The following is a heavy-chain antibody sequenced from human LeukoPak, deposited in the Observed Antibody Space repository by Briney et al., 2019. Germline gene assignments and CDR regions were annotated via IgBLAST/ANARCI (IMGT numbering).Heavy chain of an antibody. Sequence: SETLSLTCAVYGGSFSGYYWSWIRQPPGKGLEWIGEINHSGSTNYNPSLKNRVTISVDTSKNQFSLKLSSVTAADTAVYYCARLGYYDSSGSPFFDYWGQGTLVTVSS. J-gene: IGHJ4*02. CDR3: ARLGYYDSSGSPFFDY. V-gene: IGHV4-34*01. D-gene: IGHD3-22*01. CDR2: INHSGST. CDR1: GGSFSGYY.